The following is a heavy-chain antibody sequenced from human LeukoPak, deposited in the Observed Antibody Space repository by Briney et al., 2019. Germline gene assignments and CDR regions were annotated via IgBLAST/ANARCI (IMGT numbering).Heavy chain of an antibody. CDR2: INPNSGGT. J-gene: IGHJ4*02. CDR1: GYTFTGYY. D-gene: IGHD3-9*01. Sequence: GASVKVSCKASGYTFTGYYMHWVRQAPGQGLEWMGWINPNSGGTNYAQKFQGRVTMTRDTSISTAYMELSRLRSDDTAVYYCARVGGGLYGFLTGYDYWGQGTLVTVSS. V-gene: IGHV1-2*02. CDR3: ARVGGGLYGFLTGYDY.